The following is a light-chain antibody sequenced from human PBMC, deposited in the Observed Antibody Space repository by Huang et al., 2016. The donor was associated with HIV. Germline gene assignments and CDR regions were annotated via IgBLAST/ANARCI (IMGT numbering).Light chain of an antibody. V-gene: IGKV3-15*01. CDR1: QSISNN. CDR3: QQYHNWPPYT. J-gene: IGKJ2*01. CDR2: GAS. Sequence: EILLTQSPATLSVSPGERVPLSCRASQSISNNLAWYQQKPGQAHRLLIYGASTRATSHPARFSGSASGTEFTLTISSLQSEDFAVYYCQQYHNWPPYTFGQGTKLEI.